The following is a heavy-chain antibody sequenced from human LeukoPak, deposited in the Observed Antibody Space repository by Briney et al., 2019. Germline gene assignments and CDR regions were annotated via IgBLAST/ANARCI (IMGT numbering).Heavy chain of an antibody. V-gene: IGHV4-59*08. J-gene: IGHJ3*02. D-gene: IGHD2-15*01. CDR3: VRHLSAGRPAFDI. Sequence: KPSETLSLTFTVSGGSINSYYWSWIRQPPGKGLEWIGYIYYSGSTNYNPSLESRVTISVDTSNNKFSLKLTSLTAADTAVYYCVRHLSAGRPAFDIWGQGTMVTVSS. CDR2: IYYSGST. CDR1: GGSINSYY.